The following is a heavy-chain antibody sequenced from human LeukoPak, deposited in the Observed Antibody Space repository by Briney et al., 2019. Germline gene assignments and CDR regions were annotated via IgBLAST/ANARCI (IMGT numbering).Heavy chain of an antibody. D-gene: IGHD4-17*01. Sequence: ASVKVSCKASGYTFTSYYMHWVRQAPGQGLEWMGIINPSGGSTNYAQKFQGRVTMTRDTSTSTVYMELSSLRSEDTAVYYCARDHHDYGDYDAFDIWGQGTMVTVSS. V-gene: IGHV1-46*01. CDR1: GYTFTSYY. J-gene: IGHJ3*02. CDR3: ARDHHDYGDYDAFDI. CDR2: INPSGGST.